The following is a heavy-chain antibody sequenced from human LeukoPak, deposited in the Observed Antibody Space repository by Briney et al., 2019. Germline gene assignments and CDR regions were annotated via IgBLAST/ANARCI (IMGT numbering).Heavy chain of an antibody. V-gene: IGHV4-59*01. J-gene: IGHJ4*02. CDR3: ARDTSGHYGRYEH. CDR1: GGSISNKF. D-gene: IGHD3-3*01. Sequence: SETLSLTCTVSGGSISNKFWSWIRHPPGKGLEWIGYISYTGTTNYNPSLQSRVTISVDTSKNQLSLKVTSMTAADTAVYYCARDTSGHYGRYEHWGQGTLVTVSS. CDR2: ISYTGTT.